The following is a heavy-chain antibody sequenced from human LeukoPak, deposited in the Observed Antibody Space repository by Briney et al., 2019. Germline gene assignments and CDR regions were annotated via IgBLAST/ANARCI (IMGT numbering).Heavy chain of an antibody. V-gene: IGHV1-18*01. CDR3: ARETYGAWFKAFDI. CDR1: GYTLTELS. CDR2: ISAYNGNT. Sequence: ASVKVSCKVSGYTLTELSMHWVRQAPGHGLEWMGWISAYNGNTNYAQNLQGRVTMTTDTSTSKVYMELRSLRSEDTAVYYCARETYGAWFKAFDIWGQGTMVTVSS. J-gene: IGHJ3*02. D-gene: IGHD3-10*01.